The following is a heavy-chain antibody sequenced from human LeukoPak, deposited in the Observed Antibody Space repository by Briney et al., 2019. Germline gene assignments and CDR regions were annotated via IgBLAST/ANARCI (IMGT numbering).Heavy chain of an antibody. CDR3: ARWSSTRAFDI. V-gene: IGHV4-61*02. CDR1: GGSISSGSYY. J-gene: IGHJ3*02. D-gene: IGHD1-26*01. Sequence: PSETLSLTCTVSGGSISSGSYYWSWIRQPAGKGLEWIGRIYTSGSTNYNPSLKSRVTISVDTSKNQFSLKLSSVTAADTAVYYCARWSSTRAFDIWGQGTMVTVSS. CDR2: IYTSGST.